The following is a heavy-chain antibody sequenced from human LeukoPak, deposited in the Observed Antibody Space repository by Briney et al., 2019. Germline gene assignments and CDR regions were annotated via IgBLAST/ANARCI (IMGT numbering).Heavy chain of an antibody. J-gene: IGHJ4*02. V-gene: IGHV1-18*01. CDR2: ISAYNGNT. CDR3: ARVSDDFWSGYPFDY. Sequence: ASVKVSCKASGGTFSSYGISWVRQAPGQGLEWMGWISAYNGNTNYAQKLQGRVTMTTDTSTSTAYMELRSLRSDDTAVYYCARVSDDFWSGYPFDYWGQGTLVTVSS. CDR1: GGTFSSYG. D-gene: IGHD3-3*01.